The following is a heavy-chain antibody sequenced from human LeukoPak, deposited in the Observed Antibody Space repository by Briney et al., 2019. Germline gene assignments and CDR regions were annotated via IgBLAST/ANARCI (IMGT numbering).Heavy chain of an antibody. CDR2: IYNGVNT. V-gene: IGHV4-61*01. J-gene: IGHJ5*02. CDR1: GASVSSASY. Sequence: SETLPLTCTVSGASVSSASYWSWIRQPPGKGVEWIAHIYNGVNTNYNPSLKSRVTISVDTSKNQFSLRLNSVTAADTAVYYCARSRAFNSGAFDPWGQGSLVTVSS. CDR3: ARSRAFNSGAFDP. D-gene: IGHD1-26*01.